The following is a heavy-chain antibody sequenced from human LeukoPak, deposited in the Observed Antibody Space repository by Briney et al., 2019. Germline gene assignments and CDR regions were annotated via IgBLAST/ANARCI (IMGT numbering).Heavy chain of an antibody. J-gene: IGHJ6*03. CDR2: IIPIFGTA. CDR1: GGTFSSYA. CDR3: ARTSIVGAPWYYYYYMDV. Sequence: KVSCKASGGTFSSYAISWVRQAPGQGLEWMGGIIPIFGTANYAQKLQGRVTITADESTSRAYMELSSLRSEDTAVYYCARTSIVGAPWYYYYYMDVWGKGTTVTVSS. V-gene: IGHV1-69*01. D-gene: IGHD1-26*01.